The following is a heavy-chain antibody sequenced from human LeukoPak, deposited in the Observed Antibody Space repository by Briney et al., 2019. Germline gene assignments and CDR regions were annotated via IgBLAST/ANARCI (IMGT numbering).Heavy chain of an antibody. Sequence: ASVKVSCKASGGTFTSYDINWVRQATGQGLEWMGWMNPNSGNTGYAQKFQGRVTITRDTSINTAYMQLSSLRSEDTAVYYCARAPVWTGYYYYMDVWGKGTTVTVSS. CDR2: MNPNSGNT. D-gene: IGHD3/OR15-3a*01. CDR3: ARAPVWTGYYYYMDV. V-gene: IGHV1-8*03. CDR1: GGTFTSYD. J-gene: IGHJ6*03.